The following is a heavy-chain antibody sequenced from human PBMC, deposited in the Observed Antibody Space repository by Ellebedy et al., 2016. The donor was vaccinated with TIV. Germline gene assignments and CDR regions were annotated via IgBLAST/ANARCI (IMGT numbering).Heavy chain of an antibody. J-gene: IGHJ1*01. Sequence: GESLKISCAASGFTFSSYWMHWVRQAPGKGLVWVGRIKSKTDGGTTDYAAPVKGRFTISRDDSKNTLYLQMNSLKTEDTAVYYCTTAVAGTEDFQHWGQGTLVTVSS. CDR3: TTAVAGTEDFQH. V-gene: IGHV3-15*01. CDR2: IKSKTDGGTT. D-gene: IGHD6-19*01. CDR1: GFTFSSYW.